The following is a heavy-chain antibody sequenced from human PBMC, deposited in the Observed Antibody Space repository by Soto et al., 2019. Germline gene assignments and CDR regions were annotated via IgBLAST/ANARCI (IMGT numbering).Heavy chain of an antibody. Sequence: QVQLVQSGAEVKKPGSSVKVSCEASGGTFSGHAISWVRQAPGQGPEWMGGLIPLFGTTQHAQNFQDRLTITADKSTSTAYMELTSLRFDDTAIYYWARGPNWGYRFDSWGQGTLVTVSS. V-gene: IGHV1-69*06. J-gene: IGHJ4*02. D-gene: IGHD7-27*01. CDR2: LIPLFGTT. CDR1: GGTFSGHA. CDR3: ARGPNWGYRFDS.